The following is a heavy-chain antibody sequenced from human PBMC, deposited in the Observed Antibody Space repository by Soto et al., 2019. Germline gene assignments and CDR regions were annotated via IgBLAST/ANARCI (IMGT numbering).Heavy chain of an antibody. CDR1: GFTFSSYP. CDR3: VRELKPVPGARYYGMDV. J-gene: IGHJ6*02. CDR2: ISYDGSNK. Sequence: QVQLVESGGGVVQPGRSLRLSCAASGFTFSSYPMHWVRQAPGKGLEWVTVISYDGSNKYYADSVKGRFTFSRDNSKNTLYLQMNSLRAEDTAVYYCVRELKPVPGARYYGMDVWGQGTTVTVSS. D-gene: IGHD6-19*01. V-gene: IGHV3-30-3*01.